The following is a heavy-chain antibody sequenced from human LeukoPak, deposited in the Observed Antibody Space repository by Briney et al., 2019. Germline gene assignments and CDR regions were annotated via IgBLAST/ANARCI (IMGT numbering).Heavy chain of an antibody. V-gene: IGHV1-2*02. Sequence: ASVKVSCKTSGYTFNDYYVHWVRQAPGQGLEWMCWINPNSGRTNYAPKFQGRVTLTTDTSISTAYMEMSGLISGDTALYYCARDSSDVLTGYYHFWGQGTLVTVSS. CDR3: ARDSSDVLTGYYHF. CDR2: INPNSGRT. CDR1: GYTFNDYY. D-gene: IGHD3-9*01. J-gene: IGHJ4*02.